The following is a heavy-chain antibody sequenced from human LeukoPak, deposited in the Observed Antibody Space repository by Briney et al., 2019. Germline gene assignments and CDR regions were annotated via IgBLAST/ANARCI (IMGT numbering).Heavy chain of an antibody. V-gene: IGHV3-23*01. Sequence: GGSLRLSCAASGFTFSSYAMNWVRQAPGKGLEWVSGISASGGTTHYADSVKGRFTISRDNSKNTLHLQLNSLRAEDTAIYYCAKAALRYQLLSSLDYWGQGTLVTVSS. D-gene: IGHD2-2*01. CDR2: ISASGGTT. J-gene: IGHJ4*02. CDR3: AKAALRYQLLSSLDY. CDR1: GFTFSSYA.